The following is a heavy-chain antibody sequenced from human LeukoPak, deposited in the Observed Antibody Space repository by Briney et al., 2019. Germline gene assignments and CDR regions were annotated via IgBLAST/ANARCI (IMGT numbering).Heavy chain of an antibody. Sequence: SETLSLTCTVSGGSISIYYWSWIRQHPGKGLEWIGYIYYSGSTYYNPSLKSRVTISVDTSKNQFSLKLSSVTAADTAVYYCARDHIPNWGLDYWGQGTLVTVSS. CDR2: IYYSGST. CDR1: GGSISIYY. D-gene: IGHD7-27*01. V-gene: IGHV4-59*06. CDR3: ARDHIPNWGLDY. J-gene: IGHJ4*02.